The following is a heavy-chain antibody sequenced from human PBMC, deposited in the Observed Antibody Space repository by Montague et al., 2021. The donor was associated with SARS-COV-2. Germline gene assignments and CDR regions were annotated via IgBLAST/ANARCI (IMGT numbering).Heavy chain of an antibody. Sequence: SLRLSCAASGVTVSSNYMSWVRQAPGKGLEWVSVIYSGGSTYYADSVKGRFTISRDNSKNTLYLHMNSLRAEETAVYYCAREGGRDAFDIWGQGTMVTVSS. CDR1: GVTVSSNY. J-gene: IGHJ3*02. CDR2: IYSGGST. V-gene: IGHV3-53*01. CDR3: AREGGRDAFDI. D-gene: IGHD3-16*01.